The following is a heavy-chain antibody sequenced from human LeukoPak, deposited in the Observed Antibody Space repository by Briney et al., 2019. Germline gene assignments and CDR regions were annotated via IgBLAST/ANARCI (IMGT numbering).Heavy chain of an antibody. V-gene: IGHV1-46*01. J-gene: IGHJ4*02. Sequence: ASVKVSCKASGYTFTSYYMHWVRQAPGQGLEWMGIINPSGGSTSYAQKFQGRVTMTRDTSTSTVYMELSSLRSEDTAVYYCATDQPSITMIVVGYYWGQGTLVTVSS. D-gene: IGHD3-22*01. CDR2: INPSGGST. CDR3: ATDQPSITMIVVGYY. CDR1: GYTFTSYY.